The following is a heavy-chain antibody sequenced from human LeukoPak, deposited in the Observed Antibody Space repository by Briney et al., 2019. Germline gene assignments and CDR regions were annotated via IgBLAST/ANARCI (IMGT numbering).Heavy chain of an antibody. CDR2: IYYSGST. J-gene: IGHJ3*02. D-gene: IGHD2-15*01. V-gene: IGHV4-39*01. CDR3: ARRGGVVAATWGAFDI. Sequence: SVTLSLTCTVSGGSISSSSYYWGWIRQPPGKGLEWIGSIYYSGSTYYNPSLKSRVTISVDTSKNQFSLKLSSVTAAVTAVYYCARRGGVVAATWGAFDIWGQGTMVTVSS. CDR1: GGSISSSSYY.